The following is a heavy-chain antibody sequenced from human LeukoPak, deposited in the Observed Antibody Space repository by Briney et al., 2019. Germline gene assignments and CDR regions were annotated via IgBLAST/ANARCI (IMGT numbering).Heavy chain of an antibody. V-gene: IGHV3-30*02. D-gene: IGHD2-2*01. CDR2: IRYDGSNK. Sequence: GGSLRLSCAASGFTFSSYVMHWVRQAPGKGLEWVAFIRYDGSNKYYADSVKGRFTISRDNSKNTLYLQMNSLRAEDTAVYYCAKVNVVVPAAEYYYYYMDVWGKGTTVTVSS. CDR1: GFTFSSYV. CDR3: AKVNVVVPAAEYYYYYMDV. J-gene: IGHJ6*03.